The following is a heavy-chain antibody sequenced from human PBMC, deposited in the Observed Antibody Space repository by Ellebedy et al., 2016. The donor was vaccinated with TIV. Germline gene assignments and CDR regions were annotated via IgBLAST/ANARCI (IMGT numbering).Heavy chain of an antibody. CDR2: IIPILGIA. CDR1: GGTFSSYA. J-gene: IGHJ4*02. V-gene: IGHV1-69*04. CDR3: RVGGLSEEYYFDY. D-gene: IGHD3-10*01. Sequence: AASVKVSCKASGGTFSSYAISWVRQAPGQGLEWMGRIIPILGIANYAQKFQGRVTITADKSTSTAYMELSSLRSEDTAVYYCRVGGLSEEYYFDYWGQGTLVTVSS.